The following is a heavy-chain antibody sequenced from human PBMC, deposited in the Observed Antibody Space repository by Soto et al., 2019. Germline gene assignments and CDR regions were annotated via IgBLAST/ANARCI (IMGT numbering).Heavy chain of an antibody. CDR1: GYTFTDYQ. CDR3: AREWGGNIAYYSSDH. Sequence: ASVKVSCKASGYTFTDYQMHWVRQAPGQGLEWMGWINPNSGGTNYAQKFQGRVTMTRDTSITTAYMELSRLTSDDTAIYYCAREWGGNIAYYSSDHWGQGTLVTVSS. J-gene: IGHJ4*02. V-gene: IGHV1-2*02. D-gene: IGHD3-16*01. CDR2: INPNSGGT.